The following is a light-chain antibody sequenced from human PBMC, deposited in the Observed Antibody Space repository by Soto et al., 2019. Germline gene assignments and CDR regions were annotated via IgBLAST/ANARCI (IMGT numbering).Light chain of an antibody. CDR2: DAS. Sequence: DIQVTQSPSTLSASVGDRVTITCRASQDINRWLAWYQQKPGKAPNLLIYDASNLETGVPSRFSGGGSGTHFTFTISNLQPEDFATYCCQQLASYPLTFGGGTKVDIK. CDR1: QDINRW. V-gene: IGKV1-5*01. CDR3: QQLASYPLT. J-gene: IGKJ4*01.